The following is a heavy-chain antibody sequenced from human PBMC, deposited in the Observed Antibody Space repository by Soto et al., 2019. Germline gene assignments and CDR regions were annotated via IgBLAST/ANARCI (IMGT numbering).Heavy chain of an antibody. D-gene: IGHD3-10*01. CDR3: ATSLWFGTQPEL. J-gene: IGHJ4*02. CDR2: ISRSGTT. CDR1: GGYFNDNY. Sequence: QVQVQLWGAGLLKPSETLSLSCAVYGGYFNDNYWTWFRQPPGKGLEWIGEISRSGTTKYIPSLKSRATISFDSSNKQPSLKVTSVTAADTAVYYCATSLWFGTQPELWGQGALVTVSS. V-gene: IGHV4-34*01.